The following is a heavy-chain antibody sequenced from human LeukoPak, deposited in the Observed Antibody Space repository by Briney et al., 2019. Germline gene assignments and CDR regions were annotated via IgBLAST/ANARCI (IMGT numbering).Heavy chain of an antibody. CDR1: GHTLAGYY. V-gene: IGHV1-2*02. Sequence: ASVTVSCKASGHTLAGYYIHWVRQAPGQGLEWMGWIKPKSGGTQFAQKFQGRVTMDRDTSLSTVYMELSGLRSGDTAIYYCASAESHDYGETWGQGTLVTVSS. CDR3: ASAESHDYGET. CDR2: IKPKSGGT. J-gene: IGHJ4*02. D-gene: IGHD3-16*01.